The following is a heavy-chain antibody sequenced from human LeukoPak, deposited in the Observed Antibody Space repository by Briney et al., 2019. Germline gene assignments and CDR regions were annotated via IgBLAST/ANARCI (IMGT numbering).Heavy chain of an antibody. V-gene: IGHV1-2*02. CDR1: GYTFTAYH. D-gene: IGHD3-22*01. CDR2: ITPNSGGT. CDR3: ARTYYYDSSGYYYNKLPGY. J-gene: IGHJ4*02. Sequence: GASVKVSCKASGYTFTAYHMHWVRQAPGQGLEWMGWITPNSGGTNYAQKFQGRVTMTRDTSISTAYMELSRLRSDDTAVYYCARTYYYDSSGYYYNKLPGYWGQGTLVTVSS.